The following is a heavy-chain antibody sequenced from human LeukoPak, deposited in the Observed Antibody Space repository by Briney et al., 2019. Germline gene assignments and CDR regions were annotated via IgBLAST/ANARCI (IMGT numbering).Heavy chain of an antibody. Sequence: SETLSLTCTVSGGSISGYYWSWIRQPPGKGLEWIGYIFYSGSTNYNPSLKSRVTISVDTSKNQFSLKLSSVTAADTAVYYCARGGSGNSGYWGQGTLVTVSS. J-gene: IGHJ4*02. CDR2: IFYSGST. CDR3: ARGGSGNSGY. V-gene: IGHV4-59*01. D-gene: IGHD2-15*01. CDR1: GGSISGYY.